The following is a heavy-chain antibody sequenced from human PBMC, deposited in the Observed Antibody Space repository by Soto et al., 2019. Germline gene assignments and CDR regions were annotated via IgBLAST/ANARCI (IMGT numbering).Heavy chain of an antibody. D-gene: IGHD3-3*01. V-gene: IGHV3-43D*04. CDR1: GFTFDDYA. CDR3: ASGALYHYWSGSSQSSVSSYFGIHA. J-gene: IGHJ6*01. CDR2: ISWDGGST. Sequence: PGGSLRLSCAASGFTFDDYAMHWVRQAPGKGLEWVSLISWDGGSTYYADSVKGRFTISRDNSKNSLYLQMNSLRAEDTALYYCASGALYHYWSGSSQSSVSSYFGIHAWG.